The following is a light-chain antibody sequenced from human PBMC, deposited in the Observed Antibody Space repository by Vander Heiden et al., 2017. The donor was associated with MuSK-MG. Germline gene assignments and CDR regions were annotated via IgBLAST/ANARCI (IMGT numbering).Light chain of an antibody. V-gene: IGLV2-14*01. Sequence: QPALTQPASVSGSPGQSVTIPCSGDTSDTADYKYVSWYQQRPGEAPQLLIYDVTWRPSGVATRFSGSKSGNTASLIIFGLRSEDEATYYCSSYSTASSLLFGGGTKLTVL. CDR1: TSDTADYKY. CDR2: DVT. CDR3: SSYSTASSLL. J-gene: IGLJ2*01.